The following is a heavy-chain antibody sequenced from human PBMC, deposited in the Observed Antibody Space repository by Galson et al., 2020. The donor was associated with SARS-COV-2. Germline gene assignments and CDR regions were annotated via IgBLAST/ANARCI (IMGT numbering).Heavy chain of an antibody. D-gene: IGHD3-10*01. CDR3: AKRKELFWLGELNQGLDV. Sequence: GEFLKISCAASGFTFTNYAMHWVRQAPGKGLEWVALISYEGSIKYYADSVKGRFTISRDSSKNTLYLQMNSLRAGDTAVYYCAKRKELFWLGELNQGLDVWGQGTTVTVS. V-gene: IGHV3-30*18. CDR1: GFTFTNYA. J-gene: IGHJ6*02. CDR2: ISYEGSIK.